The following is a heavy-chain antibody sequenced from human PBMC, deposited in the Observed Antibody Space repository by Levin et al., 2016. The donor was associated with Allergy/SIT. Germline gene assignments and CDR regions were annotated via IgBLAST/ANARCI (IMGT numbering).Heavy chain of an antibody. D-gene: IGHD6-19*01. Sequence: LSLTCAASGFTFSSYDMHWVRQATGKGLEWVSAIGTAGDTYYPGSVKGRFTISRENAKNSLYLQMNSLKAEDTAVYYCSGQIDGSIAVAVWGQGTLVTVSS. CDR1: GFTFSSYD. CDR3: SGQIDGSIAVAV. CDR2: IGTAGDT. V-gene: IGHV3-13*01. J-gene: IGHJ4*02.